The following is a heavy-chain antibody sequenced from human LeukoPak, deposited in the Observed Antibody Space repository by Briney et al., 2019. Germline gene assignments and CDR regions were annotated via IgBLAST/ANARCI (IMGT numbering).Heavy chain of an antibody. J-gene: IGHJ4*02. CDR1: GFNFESYS. Sequence: GGSLRLSCAASGFNFESYSMNWVRQAPGKGLEWVSSISFSGAYIYYAASVKGRFTISRDNAKNSVFLQLNSVKVEDTAVYYCASMGTGYDYFDYWGQGTLVTVSS. CDR3: ASMGTGYDYFDY. V-gene: IGHV3-21*01. CDR2: ISFSGAYI. D-gene: IGHD5-18*01.